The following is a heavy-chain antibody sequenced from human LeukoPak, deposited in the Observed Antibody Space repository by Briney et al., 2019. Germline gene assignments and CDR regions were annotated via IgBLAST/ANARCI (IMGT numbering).Heavy chain of an antibody. D-gene: IGHD6-13*01. J-gene: IGHJ5*02. CDR2: IIPFFGTA. CDR1: GGTFSSYA. Sequence: ASVKVSCKASGGTFSSYAISWVRQAPGQGLEWMGGIIPFFGTANSAQKFQGRVTITADESTSTAYMELSSLRSEDTAVYYCARDSGYSSSWYATWGQGTLVTVSS. CDR3: ARDSGYSSSWYAT. V-gene: IGHV1-69*13.